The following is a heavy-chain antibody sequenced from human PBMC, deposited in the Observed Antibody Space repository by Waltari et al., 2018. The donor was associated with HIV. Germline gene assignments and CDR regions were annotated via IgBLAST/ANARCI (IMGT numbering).Heavy chain of an antibody. CDR1: GHTLSALS. J-gene: IGHJ6*02. CDR2: FDPEDDET. V-gene: IGHV1-24*01. Sequence: QVQLVQSGAEVKKPGASVKVSCTVSGHTLSALSMHWVRPVPGKGLEWMGNFDPEDDETIYAQKFQGRVTMTEDTSSDTAYMELSSLTSGDTAVYYCATDFSGMVRAYSYYSLDVWGQGTTVTVSS. D-gene: IGHD3-10*01. CDR3: ATDFSGMVRAYSYYSLDV.